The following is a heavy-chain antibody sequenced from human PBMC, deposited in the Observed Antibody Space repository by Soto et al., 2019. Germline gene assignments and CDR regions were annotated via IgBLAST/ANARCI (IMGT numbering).Heavy chain of an antibody. CDR2: TNGDGRTT. CDR3: AGGDYAGAGTFYLTDH. V-gene: IGHV3-74*01. Sequence: GGSLRLSCTASGLIFNNYWMHWVRQPPGKGPVWVSRTNGDGRTTTYADSVRGRFTISRDNAKNTVYLQMNSLRAEDTAVYYCAGGDYAGAGTFYLTDHWGQGSLVTVSS. D-gene: IGHD3-10*01. CDR1: GLIFNNYW. J-gene: IGHJ4*02.